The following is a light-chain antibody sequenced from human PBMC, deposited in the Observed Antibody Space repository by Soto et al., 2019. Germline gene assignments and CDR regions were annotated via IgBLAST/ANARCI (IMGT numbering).Light chain of an antibody. CDR3: QQGYSTPPWT. CDR2: AAS. CDR1: QSISSY. Sequence: DIQMTQSPSSLSASVGDRVTITCRASQSISSYLNWYQQKPGKAPKLLIYAASSLQSVVPSRFSGSGAGTDFTLTISSLQPEDFATYYCQQGYSTPPWTFGQGTKVEIK. J-gene: IGKJ1*01. V-gene: IGKV1-39*01.